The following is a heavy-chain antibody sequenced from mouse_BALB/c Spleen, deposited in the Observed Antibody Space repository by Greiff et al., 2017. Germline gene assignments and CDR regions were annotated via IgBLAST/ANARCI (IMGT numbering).Heavy chain of an antibody. J-gene: IGHJ3*01. Sequence: EVKLQESGPGLVKPSQSLSLTCTVTGYSITSDYAWYWIRQFPGNKLEWMGYISYSGSTSYNPSLKSRISITRDTSKNQFFLQLNSVTTEDTATYYCVYGSSYGFAYWGQGTLVTVSA. V-gene: IGHV3-2*02. CDR2: ISYSGST. D-gene: IGHD1-1*01. CDR3: VYGSSYGFAY. CDR1: GYSITSDYA.